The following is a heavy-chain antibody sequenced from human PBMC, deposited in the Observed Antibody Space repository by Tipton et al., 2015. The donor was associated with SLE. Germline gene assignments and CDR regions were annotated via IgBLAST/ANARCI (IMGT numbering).Heavy chain of an antibody. CDR2: IYYTGNA. J-gene: IGHJ4*02. D-gene: IGHD4-17*01. Sequence: GLVKPSETLSLTCAVSGYSISSGNYWGWVRQPPGKGLEWIGGIYYTGNAYYNSSLKSRVTISIDTSKNQFSLNVSSVTAADTAVYYCLRYYGDYFWGQGTLVTVSS. CDR3: LRYYGDYF. CDR1: GYSISSGNY. V-gene: IGHV4-38-2*01.